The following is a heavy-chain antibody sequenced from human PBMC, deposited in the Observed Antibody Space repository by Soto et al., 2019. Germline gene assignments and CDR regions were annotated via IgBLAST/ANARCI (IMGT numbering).Heavy chain of an antibody. CDR2: IYYSGST. CDR1: GGSISSGGYY. V-gene: IGHV4-31*03. CDR3: ARGQYDFWSGYPPRPNWFDP. J-gene: IGHJ5*02. Sequence: QVQLQESGPGLVKPSQTLSLTCTVSGGSISSGGYYWSWIRQHPGKGLEWIGYIYYSGSTYYNPYLKSRVTISVDTSKNQFSLKLSSVTAADTAVYYCARGQYDFWSGYPPRPNWFDPWGQGTLVTVSS. D-gene: IGHD3-3*01.